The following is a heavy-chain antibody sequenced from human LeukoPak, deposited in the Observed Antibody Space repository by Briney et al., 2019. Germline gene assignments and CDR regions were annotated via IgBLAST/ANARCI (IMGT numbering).Heavy chain of an antibody. Sequence: GASVKVSCKASGYTFTGYYMHWVRQAPGQGLEWMGWINPNSGGTNYAQKFQGRVTMTRDTSISTAYMELSRLRSDDTAVYYCARAYIEMATLQYYYYYYMDVWGKGTTVTISS. V-gene: IGHV1-2*02. CDR2: INPNSGGT. J-gene: IGHJ6*03. CDR1: GYTFTGYY. D-gene: IGHD5-24*01. CDR3: ARAYIEMATLQYYYYYYMDV.